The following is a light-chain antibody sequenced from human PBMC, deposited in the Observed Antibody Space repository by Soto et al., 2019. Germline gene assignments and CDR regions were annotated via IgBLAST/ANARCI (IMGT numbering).Light chain of an antibody. CDR2: KDS. CDR1: ALPKQY. J-gene: IGLJ1*01. Sequence: SYELTQPPSVSVSPGQTARITCSGDALPKQYAYWYQQKPGQAPVLVIYKDSERPSGIPERFSGSSSGTTVTLTISGVQAEDEADYYCQSAHSSGTYVFGTGTKV. V-gene: IGLV3-25*02. CDR3: QSAHSSGTYV.